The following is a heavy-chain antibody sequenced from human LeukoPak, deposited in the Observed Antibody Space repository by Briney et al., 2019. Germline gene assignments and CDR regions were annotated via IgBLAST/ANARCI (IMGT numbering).Heavy chain of an antibody. V-gene: IGHV3-23*01. CDR1: GFTFYAYA. Sequence: GGSLRLSCAASGFTFYAYAMTWVRQAPGKGLEWVSAISGSGDYTYYADTVKGRFTISRDNSKNTLYLQMDRLRAEDTAIYYCAKGPLEGYSNSWRGDYWGQGTLVTVSS. CDR2: ISGSGDYT. CDR3: AKGPLEGYSNSWRGDY. D-gene: IGHD6-13*01. J-gene: IGHJ4*02.